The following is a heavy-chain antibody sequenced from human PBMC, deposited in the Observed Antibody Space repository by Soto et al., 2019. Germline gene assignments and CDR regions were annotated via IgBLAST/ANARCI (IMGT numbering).Heavy chain of an antibody. Sequence: SETLSLTCAVSGYSISSGYYWGWIRQPPGKGLEWIGSIYHSGSTYYNPSLKSRVTISVDTSKNQFSLKLSSVTAADTAVYYCARVDDYVWGSYRQRWFDPWGQGTRVTVSS. J-gene: IGHJ5*02. CDR2: IYHSGST. V-gene: IGHV4-38-2*01. CDR3: ARVDDYVWGSYRQRWFDP. CDR1: GYSISSGYY. D-gene: IGHD3-16*02.